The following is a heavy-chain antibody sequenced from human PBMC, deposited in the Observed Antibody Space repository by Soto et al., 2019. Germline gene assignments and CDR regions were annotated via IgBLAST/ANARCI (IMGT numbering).Heavy chain of an antibody. J-gene: IGHJ6*02. CDR2: IIPIVGIA. D-gene: IGHD2-15*01. CDR3: ADLLVADTEMDV. CDR1: GGTFSSYT. Sequence: QVQLVQSGAEVKKPGSSVKVSCKASGGTFSSYTIGWVRQAPGQGLEWMGRIIPIVGIANYAQKFQGRVTITSDKSTSTAYMELSSLRSEDTAVYYCADLLVADTEMDVWGQGTTVTVSS. V-gene: IGHV1-69*02.